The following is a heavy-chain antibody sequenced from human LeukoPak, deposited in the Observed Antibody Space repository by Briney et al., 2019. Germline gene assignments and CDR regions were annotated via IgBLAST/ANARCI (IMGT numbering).Heavy chain of an antibody. CDR3: ARSKAHLSTSWYGNWFDP. J-gene: IGHJ5*02. V-gene: IGHV4-59*01. D-gene: IGHD2-2*01. CDR2: IYYSGSA. Sequence: SETLSLTCTVSGGSISSYYWSWIRQPPGKGLEWIGYIYYSGSANYNPSLKSRVTISVDTSKNQFSLKLSSVTAADTAVYYCARSKAHLSTSWYGNWFDPWGQGTLVTVSS. CDR1: GGSISSYY.